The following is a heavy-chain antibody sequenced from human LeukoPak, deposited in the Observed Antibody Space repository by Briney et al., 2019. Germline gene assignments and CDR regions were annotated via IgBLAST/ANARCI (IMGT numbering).Heavy chain of an antibody. D-gene: IGHD4/OR15-4a*01. Sequence: GGSLRLSCAASGFTFSSYWVSWVRQAPGKGLEWVANIKQDGSEKYYVDSVKGRFTISRDNAKNSLYLQMNSLRAEDTAVYYCARVRVRWDWYFDLWGRGTLVTVSS. CDR2: IKQDGSEK. V-gene: IGHV3-7*01. CDR1: GFTFSSYW. CDR3: ARVRVRWDWYFDL. J-gene: IGHJ2*01.